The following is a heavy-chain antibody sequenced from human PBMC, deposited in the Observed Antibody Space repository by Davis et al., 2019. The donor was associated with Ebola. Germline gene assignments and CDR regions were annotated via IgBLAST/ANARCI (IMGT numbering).Heavy chain of an antibody. J-gene: IGHJ6*02. CDR3: ARGPTLYGMDV. D-gene: IGHD4-11*01. CDR2: VNHIGGT. Sequence: PSETLSLTCAVSGGSFRSASWSWIRQPPGKGLEWIGEVNHIGGTNRHPSLKSRVTLSVDTSKSQFSLKLTSVTAADTAVYYCARGPTLYGMDVWGQGTMVTVSS. CDR1: GGSFRSAS. V-gene: IGHV4-34*01.